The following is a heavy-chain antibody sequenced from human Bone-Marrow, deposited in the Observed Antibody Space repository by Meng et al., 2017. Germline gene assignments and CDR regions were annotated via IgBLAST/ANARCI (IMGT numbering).Heavy chain of an antibody. V-gene: IGHV4-59*08. Sequence: QVQLQESGPGPVKPPETLSLTCTASGGSISSYYWSWIRQPPGKGLEWIGYIYYSGSTNYNPSLKSRVTISVDTSKNQFSLNLSSVTAADTAVYYCARGGWSLDYWGQGTLVTVSS. D-gene: IGHD2-15*01. J-gene: IGHJ4*02. CDR1: GGSISSYY. CDR3: ARGGWSLDY. CDR2: IYYSGST.